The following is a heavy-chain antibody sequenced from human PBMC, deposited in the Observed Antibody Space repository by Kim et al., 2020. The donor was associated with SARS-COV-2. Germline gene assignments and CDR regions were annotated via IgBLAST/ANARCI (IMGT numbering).Heavy chain of an antibody. CDR1: GFTFGEFA. CDR3: SRIGNWNYGDY. Sequence: GGSLRLSCTASGFTFGEFAMNWFRQAPGKGLEWVGFINSKTYSGTTEYAASVKGRFTISRDDSKSIDFLQMNSLKSEDTAVYYCSRIGNWNYGDYWGQGTLVIVSS. CDR2: INSKTYSGTT. J-gene: IGHJ4*02. V-gene: IGHV3-49*03. D-gene: IGHD1-7*01.